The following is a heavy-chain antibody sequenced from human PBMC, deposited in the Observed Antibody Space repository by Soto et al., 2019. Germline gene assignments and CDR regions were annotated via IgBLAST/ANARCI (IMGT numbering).Heavy chain of an antibody. CDR1: GFTFSSYA. V-gene: IGHV3-23*01. Sequence: GGSLRLSCAASGFTFSSYAMSWVRQAPGKGLEWVSAISGSGGSTYYADSVKGRFTISRDNSKNTLYLQMNSLRAEDTAVYYCAKGPHYYDSSGYQSLLFDYWGQGTLVTVSS. J-gene: IGHJ4*02. CDR2: ISGSGGST. CDR3: AKGPHYYDSSGYQSLLFDY. D-gene: IGHD3-22*01.